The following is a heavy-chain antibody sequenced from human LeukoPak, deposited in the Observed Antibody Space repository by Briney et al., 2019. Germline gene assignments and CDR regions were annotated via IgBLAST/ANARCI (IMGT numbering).Heavy chain of an antibody. D-gene: IGHD3-22*01. CDR1: GGTFSSYA. Sequence: SVKVSCKASGGTFSSYAVSWVRLTPGQGLELLGGIIPVFGTTTYAQKFQAKVTMTADKSTNTAYLEISSLTSDDTAVYYCARCSPGDSSNFYAVLQYWGQGTQVTVST. V-gene: IGHV1-69*06. CDR3: ARCSPGDSSNFYAVLQY. CDR2: IIPVFGTT. J-gene: IGHJ4*02.